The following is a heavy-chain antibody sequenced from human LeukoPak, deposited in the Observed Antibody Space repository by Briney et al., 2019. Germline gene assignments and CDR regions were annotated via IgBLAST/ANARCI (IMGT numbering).Heavy chain of an antibody. CDR1: GFTFSSYW. V-gene: IGHV3-74*01. CDR3: AKSSGDYAPYFDY. Sequence: GGSLRLSCAASGFTFSSYWMHWVRQAPGKGLVWVSRINSDGSSTNYADSVKGRFTISRDNAKNTLYLQMNSLRAEDTAVYYCAKSSGDYAPYFDYWGQGTLVTVSS. J-gene: IGHJ4*02. D-gene: IGHD4-17*01. CDR2: INSDGSST.